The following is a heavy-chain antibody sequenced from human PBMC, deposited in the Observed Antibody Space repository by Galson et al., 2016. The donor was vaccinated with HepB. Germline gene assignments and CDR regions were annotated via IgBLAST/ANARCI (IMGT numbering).Heavy chain of an antibody. CDR1: GFTFSGYG. D-gene: IGHD1-26*01. CDR3: ARGRGGATQRYFDY. CDR2: DSMEGRRK. V-gene: IGHV3-30*03. J-gene: IGHJ4*02. Sequence: SLRLSCAASGFTFSGYGMHWVRQAPGKGLEWLAADSMEGRRKFYADSVKGRFTISRDNSNNTLYLQMGSLRAEDMAVYYCARGRGGATQRYFDYWGRGTLVTVSS.